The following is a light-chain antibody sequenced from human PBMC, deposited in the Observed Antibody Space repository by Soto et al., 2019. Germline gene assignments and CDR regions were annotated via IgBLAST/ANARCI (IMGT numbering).Light chain of an antibody. CDR2: ENN. V-gene: IGLV1-51*02. CDR1: SSNIGNNY. Sequence: QSVLTQPPSVSAAPGQKVTISCSGSSSNIGNNYVSWYQQLPGTAPRLLIYENNKRPSGIPDRFSGSKSGTSATLGITGLKTGDEADYYCATWDNSLSGVFGGGTKVTVL. J-gene: IGLJ3*02. CDR3: ATWDNSLSGV.